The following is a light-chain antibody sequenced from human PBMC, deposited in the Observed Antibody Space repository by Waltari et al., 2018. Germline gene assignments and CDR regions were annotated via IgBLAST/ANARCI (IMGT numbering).Light chain of an antibody. J-gene: IGKJ4*01. CDR1: QVITNY. Sequence: DIQITQSPSPMAAAVGDTVPITCRASQVITNYLAWFQQKPGKVPKRLIYAASSLQSGVPSRFSGSGSGTEFTLTISSLQPEDFATYYCLQHNSYPLTFGGGTKVEIK. CDR2: AAS. CDR3: LQHNSYPLT. V-gene: IGKV1-17*03.